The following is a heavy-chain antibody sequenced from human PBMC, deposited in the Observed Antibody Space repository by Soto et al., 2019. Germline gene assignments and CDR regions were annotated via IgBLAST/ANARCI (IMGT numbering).Heavy chain of an antibody. D-gene: IGHD3-10*01. J-gene: IGHJ4*02. CDR3: AHSLSVPVYGSGSYYFDY. CDR1: GFSLSTSGVG. V-gene: IGHV2-5*01. CDR2: IYWNDDK. Sequence: QITLKESGPTLVKPTQTLTLTCTFSGFSLSTSGVGVGWIRQPPGKALEWLALIYWNDDKRYSPSLKSRLTITKDTSKNQVVLTMTNMDPVYTARYYGAHSLSVPVYGSGSYYFDYWGQGTLVTVSS.